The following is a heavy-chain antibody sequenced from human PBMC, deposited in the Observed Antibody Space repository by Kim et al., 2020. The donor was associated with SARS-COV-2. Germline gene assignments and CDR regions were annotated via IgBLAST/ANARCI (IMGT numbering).Heavy chain of an antibody. Sequence: AQQFQGRVTITADESTSTAYMELSSLRSEDTAVYYCAREGYGSGSYYNHYWGQGTLVTVSS. CDR3: AREGYGSGSYYNHY. V-gene: IGHV1-69*01. J-gene: IGHJ4*02. D-gene: IGHD3-10*01.